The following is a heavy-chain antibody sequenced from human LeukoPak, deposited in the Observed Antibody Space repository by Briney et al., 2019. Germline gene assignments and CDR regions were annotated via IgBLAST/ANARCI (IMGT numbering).Heavy chain of an antibody. CDR3: ARYVGATMFYFDY. CDR2: INRSGST. J-gene: IGHJ4*02. Sequence: SETLSLTCAVYGGSFSGYYWSWIRQPPGKGLEWIGEINRSGSTNYNPSLKSRVTISVDTSKNQFSLKLSSVTAADTAVYYCARYVGATMFYFDYWGQGMLVTVSS. CDR1: GGSFSGYY. D-gene: IGHD1-26*01. V-gene: IGHV4-34*01.